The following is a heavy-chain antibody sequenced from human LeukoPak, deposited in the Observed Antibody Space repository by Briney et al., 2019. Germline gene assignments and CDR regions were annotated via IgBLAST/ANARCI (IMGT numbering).Heavy chain of an antibody. CDR2: IRSKTYGGAT. J-gene: IGHJ4*02. Sequence: PGGSLRLSCTASGFTFGDYAMSWVRQAPGKGLEWVGFIRSKTYGGATEYAASVRGRFTISRDDSKSIACLQMNSLKTEDTAVYYCTREGRGYSYGWGQGTLVTVSS. V-gene: IGHV3-49*04. CDR3: TREGRGYSYG. CDR1: GFTFGDYA. D-gene: IGHD5-18*01.